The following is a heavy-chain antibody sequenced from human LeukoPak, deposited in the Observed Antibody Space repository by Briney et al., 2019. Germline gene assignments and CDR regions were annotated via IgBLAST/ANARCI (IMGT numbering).Heavy chain of an antibody. Sequence: PGGSLRLSCAASGFTFNNYQMNWVRQAPGKGLECISYISSSGRTIYYADSLKGRFTVSRDNAKNSLYLRMNNLRAEDTAVYYCAKFGYSGYRYAFDIWGQGTMVTVSS. J-gene: IGHJ3*02. CDR1: GFTFNNYQ. D-gene: IGHD5-12*01. V-gene: IGHV3-48*03. CDR3: AKFGYSGYRYAFDI. CDR2: ISSSGRTI.